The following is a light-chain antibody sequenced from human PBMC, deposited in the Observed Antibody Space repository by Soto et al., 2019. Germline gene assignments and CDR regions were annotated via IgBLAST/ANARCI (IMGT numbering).Light chain of an antibody. CDR3: NLYTSTSTRWV. CDR1: SSDVGSYNR. CDR2: EVS. J-gene: IGLJ3*02. V-gene: IGLV2-18*01. Sequence: QSALTQPPSVSGSPGQSVTISCTGTSSDVGSYNRVSWYHRPPGTAPKLMIYEVSNRPSGVPDRFSGSKSGNTASLTISGLQPEDEGDYYCNLYTSTSTRWVFGGGTKLTVL.